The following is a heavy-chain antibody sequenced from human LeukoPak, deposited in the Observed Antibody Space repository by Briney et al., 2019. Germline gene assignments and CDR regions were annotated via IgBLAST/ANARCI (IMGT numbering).Heavy chain of an antibody. CDR2: ITGPGDTT. D-gene: IGHD2-15*01. CDR3: ASSPGGYCSGGSCYLDY. V-gene: IGHV3-23*01. CDR1: GFAFRNYG. J-gene: IGHJ4*02. Sequence: GGSLRLSCAASGFAFRNYGMNWVRQAPGKGLEWVSGITGPGDTTYYTDSVKGRFTISRDNSKNTLYLQMNSLRAEDTAVYYCASSPGGYCSGGSCYLDYWGQGTLVTVSS.